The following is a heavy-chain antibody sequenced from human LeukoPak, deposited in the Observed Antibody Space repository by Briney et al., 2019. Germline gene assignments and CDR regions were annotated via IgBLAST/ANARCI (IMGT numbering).Heavy chain of an antibody. V-gene: IGHV4-39*01. D-gene: IGHD1-26*01. CDR1: DGSIRSTSHY. Sequence: SETLSLTCTVSDGSIRSTSHYWGWIRQPPGKGLEWIGSIYYTGSAYHNPSLKGRLTLSVDTSKNQFSLSLTSMTAADTAVYYCARHGGGVGATFDYWGQGILVTVSS. CDR2: IYYTGSA. J-gene: IGHJ4*02. CDR3: ARHGGGVGATFDY.